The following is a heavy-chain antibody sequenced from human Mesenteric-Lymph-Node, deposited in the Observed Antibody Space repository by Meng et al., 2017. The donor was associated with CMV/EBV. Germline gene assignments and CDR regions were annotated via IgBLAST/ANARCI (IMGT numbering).Heavy chain of an antibody. CDR3: AKDWSISY. V-gene: IGHV3-9*01. Sequence: SLKISCAASGFTFDDYAMHWVRQAPGKGLEWVSGISWNSGSIGYADSVKGRFTISRDNAKNSLYLQMNNLRAEDTGIYYCAKDWSISYWGQGTLVTVSS. J-gene: IGHJ4*02. CDR1: GFTFDDYA. CDR2: ISWNSGSI. D-gene: IGHD2-21*01.